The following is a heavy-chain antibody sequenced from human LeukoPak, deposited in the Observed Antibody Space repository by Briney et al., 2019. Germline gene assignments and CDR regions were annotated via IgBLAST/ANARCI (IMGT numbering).Heavy chain of an antibody. J-gene: IGHJ3*02. CDR3: ARGGMTTVTCAFDI. D-gene: IGHD4-17*01. CDR1: GGSISGYY. Sequence: SETLSLTCTVSGGSISGYYWSWIRQPPGKGLEWIGEINHSGSTNYNPSLKSRVTISVDTSKNQFSLKLSSVTAADTAVYYCARGGMTTVTCAFDIWGQGTMVTVSS. V-gene: IGHV4-34*01. CDR2: INHSGST.